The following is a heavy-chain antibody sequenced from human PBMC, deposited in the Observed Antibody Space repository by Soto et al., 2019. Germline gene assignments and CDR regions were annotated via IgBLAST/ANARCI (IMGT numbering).Heavy chain of an antibody. CDR1: GYTFTGYY. V-gene: IGHV1-2*04. J-gene: IGHJ6*02. CDR2: INPNSGGT. D-gene: IGHD7-27*01. CDR3: ARDTPKRWGMDV. Sequence: ASVKVSCKASGYTFTGYYMHWVRQAPGQGLEWMGWINPNSGGTNYAQKFQGWVTMTRDTSISTAYMELSRLRSDDAAVHYCARDTPKRWGMDVWGQGTTVTVYS.